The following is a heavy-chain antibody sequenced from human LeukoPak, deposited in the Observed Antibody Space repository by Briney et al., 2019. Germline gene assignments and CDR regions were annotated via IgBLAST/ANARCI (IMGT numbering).Heavy chain of an antibody. CDR3: AKDLSLFDY. J-gene: IGHJ4*02. CDR1: GFTFNSHA. Sequence: GGSLRLSCAASGFTFNSHAMSWVRQSPGKGLEWVSGITGSGLSTYYADSVKGRFTISRDNSKNTVILQMNSLRAEDTAKYYCAKDLSLFDYWGLGTLVTVSS. CDR2: ITGSGLST. V-gene: IGHV3-23*01.